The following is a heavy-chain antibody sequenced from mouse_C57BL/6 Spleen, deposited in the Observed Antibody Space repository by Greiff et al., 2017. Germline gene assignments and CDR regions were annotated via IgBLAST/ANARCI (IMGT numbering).Heavy chain of an antibody. CDR3: ARPGYDGTGYDDV. D-gene: IGHD1-1*01. CDR1: GFTFSDYG. CDR2: ISSGSSTI. Sequence: EVQVVESGGGLVKPGGSLKLSCAASGFTFSDYGMHWVRQAPEKGLEWVADISSGSSTIYYADKVKGRFTISRDNAKNTLFLQMTSRRSEDTAMYYCARPGYDGTGYDDVWGTGTTVTVAA. J-gene: IGHJ1*03. V-gene: IGHV5-17*01.